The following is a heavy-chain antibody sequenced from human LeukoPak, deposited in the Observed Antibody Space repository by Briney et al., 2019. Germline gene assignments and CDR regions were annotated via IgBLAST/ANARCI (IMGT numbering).Heavy chain of an antibody. CDR2: ISYDGSNK. J-gene: IGHJ4*02. CDR3: AKVPAPYYYGSGSYFDY. CDR1: GFTFSSYG. Sequence: GRSLRLSCAASGFTFSSYGMHWVRQAPGKGLEWVAVISYDGSNKYYADSVKGRFTISRDNSKNTLYLQMNSLRAEDTVVYYCAKVPAPYYYGSGSYFDYWGQGTLVTVSS. D-gene: IGHD3-10*01. V-gene: IGHV3-30*18.